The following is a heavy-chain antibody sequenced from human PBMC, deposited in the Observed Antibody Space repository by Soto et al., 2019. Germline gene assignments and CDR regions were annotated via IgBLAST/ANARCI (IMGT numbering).Heavy chain of an antibody. CDR2: IYSGGST. CDR3: ASSEAVAGTDYYYGMDV. CDR1: GFTVSSNY. Sequence: GESLRLSCAASGFTVSSNYMSWVRQAPGKGLEWVSVIYSGGSTYYADSVKGRFTISRDNSKNTLYLQMNSLRAEDTAVYYCASSEAVAGTDYYYGMDVWGQGTTVTVSS. V-gene: IGHV3-53*01. J-gene: IGHJ6*02. D-gene: IGHD6-19*01.